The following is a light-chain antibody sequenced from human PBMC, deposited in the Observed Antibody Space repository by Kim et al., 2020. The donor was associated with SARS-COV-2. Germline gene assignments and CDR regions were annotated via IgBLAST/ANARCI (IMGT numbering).Light chain of an antibody. J-gene: IGLJ3*02. V-gene: IGLV1-44*01. CDR1: TFNIGSNT. CDR2: SNN. CDR3: SAWDDSLKGPV. Sequence: QSVLTQPPSASGTPGQRVTISCSGNTFNIGSNTVNWYQQLPGMAPKLLIYSNNQRPSGVPDRFSGSKSGTSVSLAISGLQSDDEADYYCSAWDDSLKGPVFGGGTKLTVL.